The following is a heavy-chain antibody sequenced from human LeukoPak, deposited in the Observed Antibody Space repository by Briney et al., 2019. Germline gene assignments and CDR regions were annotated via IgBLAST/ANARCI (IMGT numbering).Heavy chain of an antibody. CDR3: AKGTDGSFDL. J-gene: IGHJ4*02. D-gene: IGHD1-1*01. V-gene: IGHV3-9*01. Sequence: GGSRRLSCAASGFTFDDYAMHWVRQAPGKGLEWVSGIHWNSDIVGYADSVKGRFTISRDNAKNSLYLQMNSLRAEDTALYYCAKGTDGSFDLWGQGTLVTVSS. CDR2: IHWNSDIV. CDR1: GFTFDDYA.